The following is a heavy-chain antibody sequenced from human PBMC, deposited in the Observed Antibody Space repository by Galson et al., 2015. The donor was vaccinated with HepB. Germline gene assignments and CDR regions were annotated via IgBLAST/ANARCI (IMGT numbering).Heavy chain of an antibody. V-gene: IGHV1-2*02. D-gene: IGHD2-2*01. CDR3: ARDLVWKYCSSTSCQYYYYYYMDV. CDR1: GYTFTGYY. Sequence: SVKVSCKASGYTFTGYYMHWVRQAPGQGLEWMGWINPNSGGTNYAQKFQGRVTMTRDTSISTAYMELSRLRSDDTAVYYCARDLVWKYCSSTSCQYYYYYYMDVWGKGTTVTVSS. CDR2: INPNSGGT. J-gene: IGHJ6*03.